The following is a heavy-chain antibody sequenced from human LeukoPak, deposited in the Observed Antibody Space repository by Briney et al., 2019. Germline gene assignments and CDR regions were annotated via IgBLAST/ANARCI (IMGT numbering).Heavy chain of an antibody. CDR2: INHSGST. J-gene: IGHJ4*02. Sequence: SETLSLTCAVYGGSFSGYYWSWIRQPPGKGLEWIGEINHSGSTNYNPSLKGRVTISVDTSKNQFSLKLSSVTAADTAVYYCARGRWELPIDYWGQGTLVTVSS. D-gene: IGHD1-26*01. CDR3: ARGRWELPIDY. CDR1: GGSFSGYY. V-gene: IGHV4-34*01.